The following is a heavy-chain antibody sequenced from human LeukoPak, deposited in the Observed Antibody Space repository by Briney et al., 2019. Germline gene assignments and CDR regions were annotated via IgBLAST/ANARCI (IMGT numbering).Heavy chain of an antibody. D-gene: IGHD3-22*01. J-gene: IGHJ4*02. CDR1: GFTFSNAW. Sequence: GGSLRLSCAASGFTFSNAWMTWVRQAPGKGLEWVGHIKSKAGGETTDYAAPVKDRFTISRDDSENTVYLQMNSLKSEDTAVYYCATPPGFYDTSPLDYWGQGTLVTVSS. CDR2: IKSKAGGETT. V-gene: IGHV3-15*01. CDR3: ATPPGFYDTSPLDY.